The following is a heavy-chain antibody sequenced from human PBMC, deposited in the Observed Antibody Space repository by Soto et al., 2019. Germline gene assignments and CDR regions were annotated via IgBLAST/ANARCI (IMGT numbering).Heavy chain of an antibody. CDR1: GGSISSSSYY. D-gene: IGHD1-1*01. V-gene: IGHV4-39*01. Sequence: QLQLQESGPGLVKPSETLSLTCTVSGGSISSSSYYWGWIRQPPGKGLEWIGSIDYSGSTYYNPSLKSRVTMSADTSRSQFSLKLSSVTAADTAVYYCARPFGTHKINWFDHWGQGTLVTVSS. CDR3: ARPFGTHKINWFDH. CDR2: IDYSGST. J-gene: IGHJ5*02.